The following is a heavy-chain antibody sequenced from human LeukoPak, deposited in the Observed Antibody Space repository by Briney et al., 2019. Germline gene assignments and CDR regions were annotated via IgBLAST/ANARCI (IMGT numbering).Heavy chain of an antibody. Sequence: PSETLSLTCTVSGGSISSYYWSWIRQSPGKGLEWIGYIYHSGSTYYNPSLKSRVTISVDRSKNQFSLKLSSVTAADTAVYYCASSRTYYDFWSGFDYWGQGTLVTVSS. V-gene: IGHV4-59*12. D-gene: IGHD3-3*01. CDR3: ASSRTYYDFWSGFDY. CDR2: IYHSGST. J-gene: IGHJ4*02. CDR1: GGSISSYY.